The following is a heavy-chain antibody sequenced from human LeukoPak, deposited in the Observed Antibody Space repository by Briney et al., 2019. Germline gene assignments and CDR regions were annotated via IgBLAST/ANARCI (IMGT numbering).Heavy chain of an antibody. D-gene: IGHD1-26*01. CDR3: ARDLTGYSGTYSDY. CDR2: ISWNSGSI. J-gene: IGHJ4*02. CDR1: GFIFNNYA. V-gene: IGHV3-9*01. Sequence: GGSLRLSCAGSGFIFNNYAMHWVRQSPGKGLEWVSGISWNSGSIDYADSVKGRFTISRDNAKNSLYLQMNSLRAEDTAVYYCARDLTGYSGTYSDYWGQGTLVTVSS.